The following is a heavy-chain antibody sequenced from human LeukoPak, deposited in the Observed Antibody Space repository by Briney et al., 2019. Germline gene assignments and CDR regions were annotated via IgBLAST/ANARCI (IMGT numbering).Heavy chain of an antibody. J-gene: IGHJ4*02. CDR1: GYSISSGYY. CDR2: IYYSGST. CDR3: AREPAMTAVTTGGGH. Sequence: SETLSLTCAVSGYSISSGYYWGWIRQPPGKELEWIGTIYYSGSTYYNPSLKSRVTISLATSKNQFSLKLISLTAAATAVYYCAREPAMTAVTTGGGHWGQGTLVTVSS. V-gene: IGHV4-38-2*02. D-gene: IGHD4-17*01.